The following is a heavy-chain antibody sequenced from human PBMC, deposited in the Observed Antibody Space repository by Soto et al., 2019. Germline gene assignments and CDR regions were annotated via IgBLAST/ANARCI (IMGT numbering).Heavy chain of an antibody. J-gene: IGHJ4*02. Sequence: EVQLVESGGDLVQPGGSLRLSCAACGFTFSSYEMNWIRQAPGKGLEWVSYISSGGNLIYYADSVKGRFTVSRDNAKSSVYLQMSSLRAEDTAIYYCASLLIGYWGQGTLVTVSS. V-gene: IGHV3-48*03. CDR3: ASLLIGY. CDR2: ISSGGNLI. CDR1: GFTFSSYE.